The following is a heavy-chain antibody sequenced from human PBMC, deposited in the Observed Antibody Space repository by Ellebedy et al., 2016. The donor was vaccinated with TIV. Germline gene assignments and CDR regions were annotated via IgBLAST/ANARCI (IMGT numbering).Heavy chain of an antibody. J-gene: IGHJ5*02. CDR2: IVFSGTAA. D-gene: IGHD3-10*01. CDR3: ARVPGSFSLNWFDP. CDR1: GFTFNIAG. Sequence: GESLKISXAASGFTFNIAGMTWVRQAPGKGLEWVGTIVFSGTAAYYSDSVKGRFIISRDNAKNSLFLQMNSLRVEDTAVYYCARVPGSFSLNWFDPWGQGTLVTVSS. V-gene: IGHV3-21*01.